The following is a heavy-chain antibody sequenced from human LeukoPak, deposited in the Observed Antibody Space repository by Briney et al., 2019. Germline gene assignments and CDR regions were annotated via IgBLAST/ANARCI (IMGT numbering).Heavy chain of an antibody. V-gene: IGHV3-11*04. CDR1: GFTFTDYY. CDR3: TRGPYSSSWYYFDY. D-gene: IGHD6-13*01. J-gene: IGHJ4*02. Sequence: GGSLRLSCTVSGFTFTDYYMSWVRQAPGKGLEWVSYISSSGSMLHYADSVEGRFTISRDNAKNSLYLQMSSLRVEDTAVYYCTRGPYSSSWYYFDYWGQGTLVTVSS. CDR2: ISSSGSML.